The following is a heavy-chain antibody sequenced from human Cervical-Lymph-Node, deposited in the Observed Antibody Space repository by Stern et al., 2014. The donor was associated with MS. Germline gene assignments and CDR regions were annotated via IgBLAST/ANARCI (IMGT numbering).Heavy chain of an antibody. CDR3: ARGSDT. CDR1: GFTFSSYW. Sequence: EVHLVESGGGLVQPGGSLRLSCAASGFTFSSYWMNWVRQAPGKGLGWGAKIKEDGSETYYVDSVKGRFTISRDNAKNSLYLQMNSLRAEDTAVYYCARGSDTWGQGTLVTVSS. CDR2: IKEDGSET. V-gene: IGHV3-7*01. D-gene: IGHD2-15*01. J-gene: IGHJ5*02.